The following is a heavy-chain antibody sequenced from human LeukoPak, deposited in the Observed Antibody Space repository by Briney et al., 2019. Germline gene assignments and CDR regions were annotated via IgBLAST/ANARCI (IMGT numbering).Heavy chain of an antibody. J-gene: IGHJ4*02. V-gene: IGHV3-9*01. Sequence: GGSLRLSCAASGFTFRGYAMHWVRQAPGKGLEWVSGISWNSGSIGYADSVKGRFTISRDNAKNSLYLQMNSLRAEDTALYYFAKDSSGYYYLYYFDYWGQGTLVTVSS. CDR2: ISWNSGSI. CDR1: GFTFRGYA. CDR3: AKDSSGYYYLYYFDY. D-gene: IGHD3-22*01.